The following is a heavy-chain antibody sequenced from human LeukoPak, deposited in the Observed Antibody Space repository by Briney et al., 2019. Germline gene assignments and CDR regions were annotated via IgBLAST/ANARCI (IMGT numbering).Heavy chain of an antibody. CDR1: GFTFSSYG. D-gene: IGHD5-12*01. CDR2: ISYDGSNK. V-gene: IGHV3-30*03. Sequence: TGGSLRLSCAASGFTFSSYGMHWVRQAPGKGLEWVAVISYDGSNKYYADSVKGRFSISRDNSKNTLYLQMNKLRAADTAVYYCGGLDSGYEGGSDYWGQGTLVTVSS. J-gene: IGHJ4*02. CDR3: GGLDSGYEGGSDY.